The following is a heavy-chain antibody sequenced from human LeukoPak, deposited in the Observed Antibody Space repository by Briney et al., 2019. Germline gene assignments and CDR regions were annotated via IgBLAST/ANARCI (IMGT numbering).Heavy chain of an antibody. CDR2: IYSGGST. D-gene: IGHD2-2*01. CDR1: GFTVSSNY. V-gene: IGHV3-66*01. J-gene: IGHJ5*02. Sequence: QSGGSLRLSCAASGFTVSSNYMSWVRQAPGKGLEWVSVIYSGGSTYYADSVTGRFTISRDNAKNSLYLQMNSLRAEDTAVYYCARRRDIVVVPAAYNWFDPWGQGTLVTVSS. CDR3: ARRRDIVVVPAAYNWFDP.